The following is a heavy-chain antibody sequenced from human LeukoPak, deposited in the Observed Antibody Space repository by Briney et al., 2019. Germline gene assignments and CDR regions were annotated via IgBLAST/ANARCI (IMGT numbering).Heavy chain of an antibody. V-gene: IGHV3-7*01. CDR3: ARAAGTQINWFDP. Sequence: GVSLRLSCAASGFTFSSYWMSWVRQAPGKGLEWVANIKQDGSEKYYVDSVKGRFTISRDNAKNSLYLQMNSLRAEDTAVYYCARAAGTQINWFDPWGQGTLVTVSS. CDR2: IKQDGSEK. CDR1: GFTFSSYW. J-gene: IGHJ5*02. D-gene: IGHD6-13*01.